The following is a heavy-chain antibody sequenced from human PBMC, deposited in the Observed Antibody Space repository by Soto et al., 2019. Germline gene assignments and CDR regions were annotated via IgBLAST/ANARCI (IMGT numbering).Heavy chain of an antibody. CDR1: VFTFRNYA. J-gene: IGHJ5*02. Sequence: GGCLRLSCAASVFTFRNYAITWARQAPGKGLEWVSSLLRSGSSAYYADSVRGRFTISSDTSANSLYLQMDNLRAEDTAIYYCAKDAISGDGIWLMDSWGQGTVVTVSS. V-gene: IGHV3-23*01. CDR3: AKDAISGDGIWLMDS. CDR2: LLRSGSSA. D-gene: IGHD4-17*01.